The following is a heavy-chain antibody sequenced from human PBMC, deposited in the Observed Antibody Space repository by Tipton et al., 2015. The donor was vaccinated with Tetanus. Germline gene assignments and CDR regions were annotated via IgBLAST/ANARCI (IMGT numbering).Heavy chain of an antibody. J-gene: IGHJ1*01. CDR3: AKDCCSEARWDK. CDR2: ISDSTDYI. V-gene: IGHV3-21*01. CDR1: RFTFSHYS. Sequence: SLRLSCAAFRFTFSHYSMTWVRQAPGKGLEWVSSISDSTDYIYYADSVKGRFTISRDNARNSLYLQMNSLRAEDTAMYYCAKDCCSEARWDKWGQGTLVTVSS. D-gene: IGHD1-26*01.